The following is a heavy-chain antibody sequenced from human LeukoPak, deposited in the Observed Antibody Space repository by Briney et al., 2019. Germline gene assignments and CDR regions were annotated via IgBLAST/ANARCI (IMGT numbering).Heavy chain of an antibody. V-gene: IGHV3-21*01. CDR2: ISGTSTYI. Sequence: GGSLRLSCAASGLTFSSYSMNWVRQAPGQGLEWVSSISGTSTYIYYADSVRGRFTIYRDNAKNSLYLQMNSLRAEDTAVYYCARDREAGQGLDDYWGQGTLVTVSS. J-gene: IGHJ4*02. CDR3: ARDREAGQGLDDY. CDR1: GLTFSSYS. D-gene: IGHD6-19*01.